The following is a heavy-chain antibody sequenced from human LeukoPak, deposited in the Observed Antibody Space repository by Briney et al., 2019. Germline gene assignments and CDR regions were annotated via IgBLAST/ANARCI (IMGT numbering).Heavy chain of an antibody. CDR3: ARDQYYDVSTYYEIDY. J-gene: IGHJ4*02. CDR2: IYSSGNT. CDR1: GASISSNNYY. Sequence: SETLSLTCTVSGASISSNNYYWGWVRQPPGKGLEWIGNIYSSGNTYYNASLKSRVTILVDTSKNQFSLKMTSVTAADTAVYYCARDQYYDVSTYYEIDYWGQGTLVPVSS. V-gene: IGHV4-39*07. D-gene: IGHD3-22*01.